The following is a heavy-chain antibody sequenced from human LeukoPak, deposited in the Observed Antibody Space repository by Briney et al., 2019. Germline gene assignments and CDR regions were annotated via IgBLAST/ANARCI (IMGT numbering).Heavy chain of an antibody. CDR1: GYTFTGYY. Sequence: ASVKVSCKASGYTFTGYYMHWGRRAPGHGLEWMGRIDPYAGGANYAQKFQGRVTVTRDTSVSTDYMELSSLTSDDTAVYYCAGGGGSYGDVWGQGTMVTISS. CDR2: IDPYAGGA. CDR3: AGGGGSYGDV. D-gene: IGHD1-26*01. J-gene: IGHJ3*01. V-gene: IGHV1-2*06.